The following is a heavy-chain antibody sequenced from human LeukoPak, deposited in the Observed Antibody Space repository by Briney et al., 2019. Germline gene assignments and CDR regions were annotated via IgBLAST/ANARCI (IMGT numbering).Heavy chain of an antibody. CDR1: GGSISSSSYY. V-gene: IGHV4-39*07. J-gene: IGHJ4*02. CDR2: IYYTGST. CDR3: ARDSNEYSSSSTIGY. Sequence: SGTLSLTCTVSGGSISSSSYYWGCIRQPPGKGLEWIGSIYYTGSTYYNPSLKSRVTISMDTSKNQFSLKLNSVTAADTAVYYCARDSNEYSSSSTIGYWGQGTLVTVSS. D-gene: IGHD6-6*01.